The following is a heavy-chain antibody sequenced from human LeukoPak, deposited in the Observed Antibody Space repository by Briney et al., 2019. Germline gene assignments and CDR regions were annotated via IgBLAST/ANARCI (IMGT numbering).Heavy chain of an antibody. D-gene: IGHD6-19*01. CDR2: VYHSGST. CDR1: GDSISSSNW. J-gene: IGHJ4*02. CDR3: ARVSGWSGNDY. Sequence: SETLSLTCAVSGDSISSSNWWSWVRQPPGKGLEWIGEVYHSGSTNYNPSLKGRVTISVDKSKNQFSLNLSSVTAADTAVYYCARVSGWSGNDYWGQGTLVTVSS. V-gene: IGHV4-4*02.